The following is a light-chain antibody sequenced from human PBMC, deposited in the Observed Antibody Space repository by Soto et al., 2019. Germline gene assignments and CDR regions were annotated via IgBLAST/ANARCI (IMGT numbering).Light chain of an antibody. V-gene: IGLV1-51*01. CDR3: GTWDSSLSAYV. CDR2: DNN. Sequence: QSVLTQPPSVSAAPGQKVTISCSGSSSNIGNNYVSWYQQLPGTAPKLLIYDNNKRPSGIPDRFSGSKSGTSATLGITGLRTGDEADYYCGTWDSSLSAYVFATGTKVTVL. J-gene: IGLJ1*01. CDR1: SSNIGNNY.